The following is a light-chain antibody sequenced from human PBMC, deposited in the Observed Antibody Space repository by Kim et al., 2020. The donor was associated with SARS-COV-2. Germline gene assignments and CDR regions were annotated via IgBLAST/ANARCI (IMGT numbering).Light chain of an antibody. CDR3: QQYHVFWT. Sequence: SASVGDRISITCRASQSISNGLAWYQQKPGKAPKLLIYDASSLESGVPSRFSGSGSGTQFTLTINSLQPDDSATYYCQQYHVFWTFGQGTKVDIK. CDR1: QSISNG. J-gene: IGKJ1*01. V-gene: IGKV1-5*01. CDR2: DAS.